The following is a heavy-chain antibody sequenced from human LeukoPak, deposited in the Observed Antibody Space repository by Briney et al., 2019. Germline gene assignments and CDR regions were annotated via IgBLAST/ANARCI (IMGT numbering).Heavy chain of an antibody. V-gene: IGHV4-59*01. D-gene: IGHD3-10*01. J-gene: IGHJ3*02. CDR3: ARDRHLYYGSGIGAFDI. Sequence: PSETLSLTCTVSGGSISSYYWSWIRQPPGKGLEWIGYIYYSGSTNYNPSLKSRVTISVDTSKNQFSLKLSSVTAADTAVYYCARDRHLYYGSGIGAFDIWGQGTMVTVSS. CDR1: GGSISSYY. CDR2: IYYSGST.